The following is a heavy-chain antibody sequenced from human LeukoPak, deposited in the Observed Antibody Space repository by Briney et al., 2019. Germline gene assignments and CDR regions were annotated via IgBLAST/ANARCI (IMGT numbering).Heavy chain of an antibody. V-gene: IGHV1-18*01. D-gene: IGHD2-15*01. J-gene: IGHJ5*02. CDR1: GYTFTSYG. CDR3: ARDAEDIVVVVAANNWFDP. Sequence: ASVKVSCKASGYTFTSYGISWVRQAPGQGLEWMGWISAYNGNTNYAHKLQGRVTMTTDTSTSTAYMELRSLRSDDTAVYYCARDAEDIVVVVAANNWFDPWGQGTLVTVSS. CDR2: ISAYNGNT.